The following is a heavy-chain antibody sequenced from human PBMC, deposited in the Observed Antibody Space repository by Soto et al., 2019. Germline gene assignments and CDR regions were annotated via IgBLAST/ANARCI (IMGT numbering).Heavy chain of an antibody. J-gene: IGHJ6*02. CDR3: ARDLADGSGWDDYYYGMDV. V-gene: IGHV1-69*12. CDR2: IIPIFGTA. D-gene: IGHD6-19*01. Sequence: QVQLVQSGAEVKKPGSSVKVSCKASGGTFSSYAISWVRQAPGQGLEWMGGIIPIFGTANYAQKFQGRVAITADESPSTAYMELSSLRSEDTAVYYCARDLADGSGWDDYYYGMDVWGQGTTVTVSS. CDR1: GGTFSSYA.